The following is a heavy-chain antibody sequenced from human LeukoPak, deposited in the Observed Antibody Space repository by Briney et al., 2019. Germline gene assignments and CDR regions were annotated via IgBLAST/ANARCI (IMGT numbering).Heavy chain of an antibody. Sequence: SETLSLTCAVYGGSFSGYYWSWIRQPPGKGLEWIGEINHSGSINYNPSLKSRVTISIDTSKNQFSLKLSSVTAADTAVYYCARGHYCSSTSCYPPDVWGQGTLVTVSS. CDR3: ARGHYCSSTSCYPPDV. CDR2: INHSGSI. J-gene: IGHJ4*02. D-gene: IGHD2-2*01. CDR1: GGSFSGYY. V-gene: IGHV4-34*01.